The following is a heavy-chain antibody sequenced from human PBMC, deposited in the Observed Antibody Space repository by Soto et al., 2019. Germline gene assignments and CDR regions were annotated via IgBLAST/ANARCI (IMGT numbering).Heavy chain of an antibody. V-gene: IGHV1-46*01. CDR2: INPSGGST. CDR1: GYTFTSYY. J-gene: IGHJ4*02. CDR3: ARRFDAYNSH. Sequence: QVQLVQSGAEVKKPGASVKVSCKASGYTFTSYYMHWVRQAPGQGLEWMGIINPSGGSTSYAQKFQXXVXLXXDTSTSTVYMELSSLRSEDTAVYYCARRFDAYNSHWGQGTLVTVSS. D-gene: IGHD1-1*01.